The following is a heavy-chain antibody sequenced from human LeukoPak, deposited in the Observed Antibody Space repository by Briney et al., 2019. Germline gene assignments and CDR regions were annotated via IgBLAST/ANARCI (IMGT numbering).Heavy chain of an antibody. D-gene: IGHD5-18*01. V-gene: IGHV4-59*01. CDR3: ARTTEGGYTYDYFYYYYMDV. J-gene: IGHJ6*03. Sequence: PSETLSLTCTVSGDSISSYYWSWIRQPPGKGLEWIGYIYYSGSTDYNPSLKSRVTISVDTSKNQFSLKLSSVTAAGTAVYYCARTTEGGYTYDYFYYYYMDVWGKGTTVTISS. CDR1: GDSISSYY. CDR2: IYYSGST.